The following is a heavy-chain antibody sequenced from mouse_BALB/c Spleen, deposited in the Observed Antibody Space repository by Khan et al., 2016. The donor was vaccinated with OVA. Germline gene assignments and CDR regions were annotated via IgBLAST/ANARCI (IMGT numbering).Heavy chain of an antibody. J-gene: IGHJ4*01. CDR3: TNSVVGYHAFDY. Sequence: EVELVESGGGLVKPGGSLKLSCSAAGFTFSSYAMSWVRQTPEKRLELVATISSGGHYTFYPDSVKGRFTISRDNARNTLYLQMSSLRSADTAMPSCTNSVVGYHAFDYWGHETSVPVSS. D-gene: IGHD2-12*01. V-gene: IGHV5-9-3*01. CDR1: GFTFSSYA. CDR2: ISSGGHYT.